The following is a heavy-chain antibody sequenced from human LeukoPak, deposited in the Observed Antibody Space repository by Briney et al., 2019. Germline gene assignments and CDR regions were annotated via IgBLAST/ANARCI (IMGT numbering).Heavy chain of an antibody. V-gene: IGHV3-23*01. CDR1: GFPLTICA. J-gene: IGHJ4*02. CDR3: AKADGSYKTLIDY. CDR2: ITGSGGST. D-gene: IGHD3-10*01. Sequence: PGRSLRLSCAASGFPLTICAMNCVTHAPGKGLEWVPGITGSGGSTYYAESVKGRFTIARDSSKNTVYLQMSSLRAEDTAVYYCAKADGSYKTLIDYWGQGTLVSVSS.